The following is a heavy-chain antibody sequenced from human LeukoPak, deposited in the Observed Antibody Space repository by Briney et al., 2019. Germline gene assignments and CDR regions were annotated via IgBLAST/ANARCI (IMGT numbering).Heavy chain of an antibody. CDR2: ISGDGGST. CDR3: ARDRGINLFDY. J-gene: IGHJ4*02. D-gene: IGHD3-16*01. CDR1: GFTFDDYA. Sequence: GGSLRLSCAASGFTFDDYAMHWVRQAPGKGLEWVSLISGDGGSTYYADSVKGRFTISRDNSKNTLYLQMNSLRAEDTAVYYCARDRGINLFDYWGQGTLVTVSS. V-gene: IGHV3-43*02.